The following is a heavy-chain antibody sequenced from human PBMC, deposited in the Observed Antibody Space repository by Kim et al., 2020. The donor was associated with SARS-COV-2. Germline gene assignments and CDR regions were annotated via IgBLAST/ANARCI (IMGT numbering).Heavy chain of an antibody. V-gene: IGHV4-59*01. CDR1: GGSISSYY. CDR2: IYYSGST. CDR3: ARRYCTNGVCPDYYFDY. Sequence: SETLSLTCTVSGGSISSYYWSWIRQPPGKGLEWIGYIYYSGSTNYNPSLKSRVTISVDTSKNQFSLKLSSVTAADTAVYYCARRYCTNGVCPDYYFDYWGQGTLVTVSS. D-gene: IGHD2-8*01. J-gene: IGHJ4*02.